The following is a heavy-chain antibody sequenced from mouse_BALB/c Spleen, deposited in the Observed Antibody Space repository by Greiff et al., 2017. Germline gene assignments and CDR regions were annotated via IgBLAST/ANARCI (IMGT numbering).Heavy chain of an antibody. CDR3: ARRYRGTTGYWCFEV. J-gene: IGHJ1*01. V-gene: IGHV1S81*02. CDR1: GYTFTSYW. Sequence: QVQLQQPGAELVKPGASVKLSCKASGYTFTSYWMHWVKQSPGQGLEWIGEINPSNGRTNYNEKFKSKATLTVDKSSSTAYMQLSSLTSEDSAVYYWARRYRGTTGYWCFEVWGAGTTVTVSS. D-gene: IGHD2-14*01. CDR2: INPSNGRT.